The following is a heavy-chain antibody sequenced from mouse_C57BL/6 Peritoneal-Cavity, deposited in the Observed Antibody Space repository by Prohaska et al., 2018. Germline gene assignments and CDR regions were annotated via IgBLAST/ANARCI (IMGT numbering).Heavy chain of an antibody. CDR2: INPNNGGT. Sequence: EVQLQQSGPELVKPGASVKIPCKASGYTFTDYNMDWVKQSHGKSLEWIGDINPNNGGTIYNQKFKGKATLTVDKSSSTAYMELRSLTSEDTAVYYCARTSSNRTGDFDYWGQGTTLTVSS. D-gene: IGHD2-10*02. CDR3: ARTSSNRTGDFDY. J-gene: IGHJ2*01. CDR1: GYTFTDYN. V-gene: IGHV1-18*01.